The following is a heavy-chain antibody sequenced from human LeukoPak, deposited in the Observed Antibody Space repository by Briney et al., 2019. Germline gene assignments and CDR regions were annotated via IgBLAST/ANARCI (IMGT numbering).Heavy chain of an antibody. D-gene: IGHD6-13*01. CDR2: ISYDGSIE. CDR3: TKDLQHLVRTLSFDY. Sequence: PGRSLRLSCAASGFTFSNYGMHWVRQSPGKGLEWAAVISYDGSIEYYADSVKGRFTISRDDSGNTLYLQMNSLRPEDTALYYCTKDLQHLVRTLSFDYWGQGTLVTVSS. CDR1: GFTFSNYG. J-gene: IGHJ4*02. V-gene: IGHV3-30*18.